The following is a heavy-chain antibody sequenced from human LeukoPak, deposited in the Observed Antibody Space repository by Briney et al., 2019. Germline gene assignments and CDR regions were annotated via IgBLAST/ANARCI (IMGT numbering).Heavy chain of an antibody. CDR3: ARGSDSSGYYDDY. D-gene: IGHD3-22*01. V-gene: IGHV4-59*01. J-gene: IGHJ4*02. Sequence: SETLSLTCTDSGGSISSYYWSWIRQPPGKGLEWIGYIYYSGSTNYNPSLKSRVTISVDTSKNQFSLKLSSVTAADTAVYYCARGSDSSGYYDDYWGQGTLVTVSS. CDR2: IYYSGST. CDR1: GGSISSYY.